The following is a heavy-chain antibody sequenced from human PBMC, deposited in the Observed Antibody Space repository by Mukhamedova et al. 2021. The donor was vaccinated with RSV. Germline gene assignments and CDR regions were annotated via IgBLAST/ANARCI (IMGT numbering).Heavy chain of an antibody. D-gene: IGHD2-21*01. Sequence: PSLKSRVTISVDTSKNQFSLKLSSVTAADTAVYYCASIPPIWGQGTMVTVSS. J-gene: IGHJ3*02. CDR3: ASIPPI. V-gene: IGHV4-34*01.